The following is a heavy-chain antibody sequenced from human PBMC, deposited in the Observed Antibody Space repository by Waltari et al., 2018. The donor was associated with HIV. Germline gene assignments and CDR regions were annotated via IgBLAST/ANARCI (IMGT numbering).Heavy chain of an antibody. CDR3: ATCSGGTCYQYYGMDV. D-gene: IGHD2-15*01. J-gene: IGHJ6*02. Sequence: QVQLVQSGAEVKKPGASVKVSCKASGYTFTDYYLPWVRQAPGQGLEWMGWINPNSGGTKYAQKFQDWVTMTRDTSISTAYMELSRLRSDDTAVYYCATCSGGTCYQYYGMDVWGQGTTVTVSS. V-gene: IGHV1-2*04. CDR2: INPNSGGT. CDR1: GYTFTDYY.